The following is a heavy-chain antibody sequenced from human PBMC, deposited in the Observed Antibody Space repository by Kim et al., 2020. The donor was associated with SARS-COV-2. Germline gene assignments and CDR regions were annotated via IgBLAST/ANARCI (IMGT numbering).Heavy chain of an antibody. CDR3: ARGVYYYGSGSLGYFDL. J-gene: IGHJ2*01. V-gene: IGHV1-46*01. D-gene: IGHD3-10*01. Sequence: FQGRVTMTRDTSTSTVYMELSSLRSEDTAVYYCARGVYYYGSGSLGYFDLWGRGTLVTVSS.